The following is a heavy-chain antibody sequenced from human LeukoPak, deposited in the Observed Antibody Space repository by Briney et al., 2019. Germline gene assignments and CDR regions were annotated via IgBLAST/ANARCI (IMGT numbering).Heavy chain of an antibody. CDR2: MNPNSGST. V-gene: IGHV1-8*01. D-gene: IGHD5-18*01. Sequence: ASVKVSCKASGYTFTSYDINWVRQATGQGLEWMGWMNPNSGSTGYAQKFQGRVTMTRNTSISTAYMELSSLRSEDTAVYYCARGKEIRGGYSYPYWGQGTLVTVSS. CDR3: ARGKEIRGGYSYPY. J-gene: IGHJ4*02. CDR1: GYTFTSYD.